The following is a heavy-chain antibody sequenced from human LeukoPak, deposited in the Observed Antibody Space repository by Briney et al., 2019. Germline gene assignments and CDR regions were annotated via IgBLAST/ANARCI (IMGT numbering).Heavy chain of an antibody. CDR1: GGSISSYY. Sequence: SETLSLTCTVSGGSISSYYWTWIRQPPGKGLEWIGYIYSRGTTNYNPSLKSRVTILLDTSKNQFSLRLSSVTAADTAVYYCAREGDKYANWFDTWGQGTLVTVSS. V-gene: IGHV4-59*01. D-gene: IGHD2-8*01. CDR2: IYSRGTT. CDR3: AREGDKYANWFDT. J-gene: IGHJ5*02.